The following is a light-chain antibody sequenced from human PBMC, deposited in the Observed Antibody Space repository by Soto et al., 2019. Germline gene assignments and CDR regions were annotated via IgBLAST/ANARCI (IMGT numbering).Light chain of an antibody. V-gene: IGKV1-5*03. CDR1: QSVDTW. CDR2: KVS. J-gene: IGKJ1*01. CDR3: QQYKRSWT. Sequence: DIQMTQSPSTLSASVGDRVTITCRASQSVDTWLAWYQQKPGKAPKVLISKVSNLESGVPSRFSGSGYGTAFTLTISSLQPDDFATYYCQQYKRSWTFGQGTKVDIK.